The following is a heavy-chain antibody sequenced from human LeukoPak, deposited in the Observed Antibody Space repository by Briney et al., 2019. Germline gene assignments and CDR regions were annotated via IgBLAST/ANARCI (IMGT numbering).Heavy chain of an antibody. Sequence: SETLSLTCAVYGGSFSGYYWSWIRQPPGKGLEWIGEINHSGSTNYNPSLKSRVTISVDTSKNQFSLKLRSVTAADTAVYYCARVVTSGYYMLDDWGQETLVTVSS. V-gene: IGHV4-34*01. CDR3: ARVVTSGYYMLDD. J-gene: IGHJ4*02. CDR1: GGSFSGYY. D-gene: IGHD3-3*01. CDR2: INHSGST.